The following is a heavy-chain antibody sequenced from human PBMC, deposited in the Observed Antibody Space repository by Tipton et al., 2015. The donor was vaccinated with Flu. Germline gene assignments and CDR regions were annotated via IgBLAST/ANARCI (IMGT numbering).Heavy chain of an antibody. CDR1: GYTFTSYG. CDR2: ISAYNGNT. J-gene: IGHJ6*02. V-gene: IGHV1-18*01. CDR3: ARYSSGYCSGGSCYFYYYYGMDV. Sequence: QLVQSGAEVKKPGASVKVSCKASGYTFTSYGISWVRQAPGQGLEWMGWISAYNGNTNYAQELQGRVTMATDTSTSTAYMELRSLRSDDTAVYYCARYSSGYCSGGSCYFYYYYGMDVWGQGTTVTVSS. D-gene: IGHD2-15*01.